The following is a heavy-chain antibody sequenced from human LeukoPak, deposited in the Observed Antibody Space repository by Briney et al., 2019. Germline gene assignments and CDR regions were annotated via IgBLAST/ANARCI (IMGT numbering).Heavy chain of an antibody. CDR3: ARCSRSSTDCYSAFDI. CDR1: GFTFDDYG. V-gene: IGHV3-20*04. D-gene: IGHD2-2*02. CDR2: ITNWNGGST. J-gene: IGHJ3*02. Sequence: GGSLRLSCEASGFTFDDYGMSWVRQAAGKGLEWVSAITNWNGGSTGYAGSVRGRFTVSRDSAKNSLYLQMNSLRAEDTALYYCARCSRSSTDCYSAFDIWGQGTVVTVSS.